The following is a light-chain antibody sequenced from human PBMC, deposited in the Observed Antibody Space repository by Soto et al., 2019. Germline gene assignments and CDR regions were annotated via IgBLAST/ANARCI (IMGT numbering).Light chain of an antibody. CDR3: QQYENYWT. Sequence: DIQMTQSPPTLSASVGDRVTITCRASQPISSWLAWYHQKPGKAPKLLMYDASNLESGVTSRFSGSGSGTEFTLTISSLQPEDFGIYYCQQYENYWTFGQGTKVEIK. CDR2: DAS. V-gene: IGKV1-5*01. CDR1: QPISSW. J-gene: IGKJ1*01.